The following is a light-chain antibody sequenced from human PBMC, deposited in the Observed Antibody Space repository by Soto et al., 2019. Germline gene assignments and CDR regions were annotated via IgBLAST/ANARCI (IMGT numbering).Light chain of an antibody. V-gene: IGKV3-20*01. CDR1: QRVASSH. J-gene: IGKJ1*01. CDR2: GAS. CDR3: QQYETFSGT. Sequence: EIVLTQSPGTLSLSPGESATLSCRASQRVASSHIAWYRQKPGQAPWLLIYGASNRATGIPDRFSGSGSGTKFTLTIASLQPDDFATYYCQQYETFSGTFGPGTKVEI.